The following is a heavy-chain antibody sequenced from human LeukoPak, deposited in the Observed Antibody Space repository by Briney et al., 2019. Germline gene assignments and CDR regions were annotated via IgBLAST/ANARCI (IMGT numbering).Heavy chain of an antibody. CDR2: VNPSGGST. J-gene: IGHJ3*02. Sequence: ASVKVSCRASGYTFTSFYMHWVRQAPGQGLEWMGIVNPSGGSTSYAQKFQGRLTMTRDTSTSTVYMELSSLRSDDTAVYYCARSSSWVAFDIWGQGTMVTVSS. CDR1: GYTFTSFY. V-gene: IGHV1-46*01. D-gene: IGHD6-13*01. CDR3: ARSSSWVAFDI.